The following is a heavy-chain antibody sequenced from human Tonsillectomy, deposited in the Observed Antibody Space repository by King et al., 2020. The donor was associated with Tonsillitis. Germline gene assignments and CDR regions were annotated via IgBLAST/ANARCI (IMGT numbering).Heavy chain of an antibody. V-gene: IGHV4-59*01. D-gene: IGHD1-26*01. CDR1: GASMNSYY. CDR2: IYDSGTT. J-gene: IGHJ4*02. Sequence: QMQLQESGPGLVKPSETLSLTCSVSGASMNSYYWAWIRQPPGKGLEYIGYIYDSGTTNYNPSLKSRVTLSVDTSKNQFSLKMTSVTAADTAVYYCAKLDGTSYPFDDWGQXSLGTVS. CDR3: AKLDGTSYPFDD.